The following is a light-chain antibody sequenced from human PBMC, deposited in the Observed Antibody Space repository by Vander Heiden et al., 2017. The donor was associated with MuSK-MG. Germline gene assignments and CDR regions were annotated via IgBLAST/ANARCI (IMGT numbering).Light chain of an antibody. J-gene: IGKJ1*01. Sequence: DIQMTQSPTSLSASVGDRVTITCRTSQDIDNYLAWFQQKPGKVPKLLIYAASTLQSGVPSRFSGSGSGTDFSLTISSLQFEDVATYYCQKDYSAPWTFGQGTKVEIK. V-gene: IGKV1-27*01. CDR2: AAS. CDR3: QKDYSAPWT. CDR1: QDIDNY.